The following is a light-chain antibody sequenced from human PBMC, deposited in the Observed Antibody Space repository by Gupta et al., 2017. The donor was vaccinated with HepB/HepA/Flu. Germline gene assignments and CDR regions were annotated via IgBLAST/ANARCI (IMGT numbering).Light chain of an antibody. CDR1: SDINVGAYR. CDR2: YKSDSDK. CDR3: RIGHNSGYV. J-gene: IGLJ1*01. V-gene: IGLV5-45*02. Sequence: QAVLPQPSSLSASLGPSASLPCPLRSDINVGAYRIYWYQQKPGSRPQYRLMYKSDSDKQQGSGVPSRFSGSKDASANAGVLLIAGRKTEDEDDYYWRIGHNSGYVFGTGTMVTVL.